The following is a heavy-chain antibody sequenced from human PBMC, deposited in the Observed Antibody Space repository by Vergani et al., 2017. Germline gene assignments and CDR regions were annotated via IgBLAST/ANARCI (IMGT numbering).Heavy chain of an antibody. CDR2: IRIDGSEQ. CDR3: ARDEKRGYYASDLPY. Sequence: VQLVESGGGVVQPGGSLRLSCAASGFTFSDYGVHWVRQAPGKGLEWVAFIRIDGSEQYYADSVKGRFTVSRDNSKYTLYLQIHSLRPEDTALYYCARDEKRGYYASDLPYWGQGTLVTVSS. D-gene: IGHD3-3*01. V-gene: IGHV3-30*02. CDR1: GFTFSDYG. J-gene: IGHJ4*02.